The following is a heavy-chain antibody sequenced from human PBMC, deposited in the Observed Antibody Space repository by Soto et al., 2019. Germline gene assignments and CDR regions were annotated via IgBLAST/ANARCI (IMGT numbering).Heavy chain of an antibody. CDR3: TTESSTSPDAFDI. CDR1: GFTFSNAW. D-gene: IGHD2-2*01. Sequence: GGSLRLSCAASGFTFSNAWMSWVRQAPGKGLEWVGRIKSKTDGGTTDYAAPVKGRFTISRDDSKNTLYLQMNSLKTEDTAVYYCTTESSTSPDAFDIWGQGTMVTVSS. V-gene: IGHV3-15*01. CDR2: IKSKTDGGTT. J-gene: IGHJ3*02.